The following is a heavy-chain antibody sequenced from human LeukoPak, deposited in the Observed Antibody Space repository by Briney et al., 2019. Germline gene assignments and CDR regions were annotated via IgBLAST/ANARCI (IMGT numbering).Heavy chain of an antibody. V-gene: IGHV1-8*01. J-gene: IGHJ4*02. Sequence: ASVKVSCKASGYTFTSYDINWVRQATGQGLEWMGWMNPNSGNTGYAQKFQGRVTMTRNTSISTAYMELSGLRSEDTAVYYCARTLKGREILGSRLGELSLGYYWGQGTLVTVSS. CDR1: GYTFTSYD. D-gene: IGHD3-16*02. CDR3: ARTLKGREILGSRLGELSLGYY. CDR2: MNPNSGNT.